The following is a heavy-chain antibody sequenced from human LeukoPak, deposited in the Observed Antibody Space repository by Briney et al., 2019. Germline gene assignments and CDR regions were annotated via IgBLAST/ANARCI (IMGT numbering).Heavy chain of an antibody. V-gene: IGHV3-48*04. CDR3: ARTNYYYDSSGYYSAFDY. CDR2: ISSSSSTI. CDR1: GFTFSSYS. J-gene: IGHJ4*02. Sequence: GGSLRLSCAASGFTFSSYSMNWVRQAPGKGLEWVSYISSSSSTINYADSVKGRFTISRDNAKNSLYLQMNSLRAEDTAVYYCARTNYYYDSSGYYSAFDYWGQGTLVTVSS. D-gene: IGHD3-22*01.